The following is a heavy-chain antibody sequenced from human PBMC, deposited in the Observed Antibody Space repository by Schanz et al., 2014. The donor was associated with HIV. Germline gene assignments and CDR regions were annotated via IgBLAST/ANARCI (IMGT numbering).Heavy chain of an antibody. CDR1: GGRESENF. CDR3: AKDRNHYDSRYRGKGNYYSSYGMDG. V-gene: IGHV3-30*18. J-gene: IGHJ6*04. CDR2: ISYDGTKK. D-gene: IGHD3-22*01. Sequence: VQVVESGGGWVQPGGARREEGRTSGGRESENFIALVLQAPGKGLEWVAVISYDGTKKHYADSVKGRFTISRDNSKNTLYLQMKSLRPEDTAVYYCAKDRNHYDSRYRGKGNYYSSYGMDGWGKGTTVTVSS.